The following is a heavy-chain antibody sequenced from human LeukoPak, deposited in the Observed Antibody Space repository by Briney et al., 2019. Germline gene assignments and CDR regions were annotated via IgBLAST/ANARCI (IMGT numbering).Heavy chain of an antibody. CDR1: GGAISSYY. V-gene: IGHV4-59*01. CDR3: ARALVLYFDY. CDR2: IYYSGST. Sequence: SETLSLTCTASGGAISSYYWSWIRQPPGKGLEWIGYIYYSGSTNYNPSLKNRVTISVDTSKHQFSLKLNSVTAADTAVYYCARALVLYFDYWGQGTLVTVSS. J-gene: IGHJ4*02. D-gene: IGHD2-2*02.